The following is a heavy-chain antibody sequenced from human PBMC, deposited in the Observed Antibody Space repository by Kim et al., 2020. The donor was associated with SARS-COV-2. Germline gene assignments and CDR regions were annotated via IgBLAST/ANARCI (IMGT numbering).Heavy chain of an antibody. J-gene: IGHJ4*02. CDR3: ARMYSSSWSFDY. V-gene: IGHV2-70*01. Sequence: YYSTSLKTRLTISKDTSKNQVVLTMTNMDPVDTATYYCARMYSSSWSFDYWGQGTLVTVSS. D-gene: IGHD6-13*01.